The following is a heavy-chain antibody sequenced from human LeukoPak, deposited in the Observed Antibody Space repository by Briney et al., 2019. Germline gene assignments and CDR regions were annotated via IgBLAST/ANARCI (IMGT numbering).Heavy chain of an antibody. J-gene: IGHJ6*03. D-gene: IGHD4-17*01. CDR1: GGSISSSSYY. V-gene: IGHV4-39*07. CDR2: IYYSGST. Sequence: SETLSLTCTVSGGSISSSSYYWGWIRQPPGKGLEWIGSIYYSGSTYYNPSLKSRVTISVDTSKNQFSLKLSSVTAADTAVYYCARTYGYYYYYMDVWGKGTTVTISS. CDR3: ARTYGYYYYYMDV.